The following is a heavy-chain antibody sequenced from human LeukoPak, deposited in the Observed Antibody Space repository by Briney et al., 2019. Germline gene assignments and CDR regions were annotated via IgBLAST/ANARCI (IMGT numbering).Heavy chain of an antibody. D-gene: IGHD2-15*01. V-gene: IGHV3-23*01. Sequence: GGSLRLSCAASGFTVSDYSMSWVRQAPGKGLEWVSAISGSGSYTYYADSVKGRFTISRDNSKNTLYLQMNSLRAEDTAIYYCAKNGDRGAYCTGGTCYPYFYYYMDVWGKGTTVTI. CDR3: AKNGDRGAYCTGGTCYPYFYYYMDV. J-gene: IGHJ6*03. CDR1: GFTVSDYS. CDR2: ISGSGSYT.